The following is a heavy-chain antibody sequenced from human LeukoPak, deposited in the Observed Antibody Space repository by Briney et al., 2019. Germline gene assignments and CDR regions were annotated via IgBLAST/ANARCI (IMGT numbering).Heavy chain of an antibody. CDR2: IYSGGST. Sequence: GGSLRLSCAASGFTVSSNYMNWVRQAPGKGLEWVSVIYSGGSTHYSDSVTGRFTISRDNSKNTLYLQMNSLRAEDTAIYYCARRAGEYSHPYDYWGQGTLVTVSS. J-gene: IGHJ4*02. D-gene: IGHD2-15*01. V-gene: IGHV3-53*01. CDR3: ARRAGEYSHPYDY. CDR1: GFTVSSNY.